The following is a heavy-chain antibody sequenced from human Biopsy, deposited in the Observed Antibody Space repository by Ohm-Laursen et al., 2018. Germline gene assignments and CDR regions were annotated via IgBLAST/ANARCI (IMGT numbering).Heavy chain of an antibody. J-gene: IGHJ4*02. Sequence: TLSLTCTVSGVSINGGRYYWNWIRHPPGKGLEWIGNILYSANTYYNPSLKSRVTISVDTSKNQFSLKLSSVTAADTAVYYCARLGSGDYFPTFFDFWGQGALVTVSS. CDR3: ARLGSGDYFPTFFDF. V-gene: IGHV4-31*03. CDR2: ILYSANT. CDR1: GVSINGGRYY. D-gene: IGHD5-12*01.